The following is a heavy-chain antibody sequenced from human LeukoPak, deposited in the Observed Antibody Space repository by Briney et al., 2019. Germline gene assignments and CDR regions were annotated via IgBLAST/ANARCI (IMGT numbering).Heavy chain of an antibody. CDR3: ARDEPTVTTGPPVGS. D-gene: IGHD4-17*01. Sequence: GGSLRLSCAASGFTFYSYWMHWVRQAPGKGLVWVSCINGDGSTSNYADSAKGRFTISRDNAKNTLYLQMHSLRAEDTAVYYCARDEPTVTTGPPVGSWGQGTLVTVSS. CDR2: INGDGSTS. CDR1: GFTFYSYW. J-gene: IGHJ4*02. V-gene: IGHV3-74*01.